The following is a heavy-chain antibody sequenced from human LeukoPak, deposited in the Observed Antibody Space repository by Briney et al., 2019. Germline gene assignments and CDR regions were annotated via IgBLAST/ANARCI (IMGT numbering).Heavy chain of an antibody. V-gene: IGHV4-38-2*01. CDR3: ARLRFLEWFDFDY. CDR1: GYSISSGYY. J-gene: IGHJ4*02. D-gene: IGHD3-3*01. CDR2: IYYSGST. Sequence: SETLSLTCAVSGYSISSGYYWGWIRQPPGKGLEWIGSIYYSGSTYYNPSLKSRVTISVDTSKNQFSLKLSSVTAADTAVYYCARLRFLEWFDFDYWGQGTLVTVSS.